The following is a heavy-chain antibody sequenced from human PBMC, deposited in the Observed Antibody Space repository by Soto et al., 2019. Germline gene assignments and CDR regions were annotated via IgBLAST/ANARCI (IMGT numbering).Heavy chain of an antibody. CDR3: AKDRGLIAVAGWVLV. D-gene: IGHD6-19*01. J-gene: IGHJ4*02. V-gene: IGHV3-23*01. CDR1: GFTFSSYA. Sequence: GGSLRLSCAASGFTFSSYAMSWVRQAPGKGLEWVSAISGSGGSTYYADSVKGRFTISRDNSKNTLYLQMNSLRAEDTAVYYCAKDRGLIAVAGWVLVWGQGTLVTAPQ. CDR2: ISGSGGST.